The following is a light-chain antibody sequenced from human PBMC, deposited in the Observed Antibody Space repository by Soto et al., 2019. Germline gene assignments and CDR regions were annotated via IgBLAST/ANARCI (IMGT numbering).Light chain of an antibody. CDR3: QQRSDWLT. Sequence: EIVLTQSPATLSLSPGERATLSCRASQSINNYLAWYQQKPGQAPRLPIYDATIRATGVPGTFSGSGSGTDFTLTLSNVEPEDFAIYYCQQRSDWLTFGGGTKVEI. J-gene: IGKJ4*01. V-gene: IGKV3-11*01. CDR1: QSINNY. CDR2: DAT.